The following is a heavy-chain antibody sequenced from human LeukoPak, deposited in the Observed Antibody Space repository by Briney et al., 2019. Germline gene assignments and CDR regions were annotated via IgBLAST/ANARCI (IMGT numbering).Heavy chain of an antibody. V-gene: IGHV1-2*02. CDR2: INPNSGGT. CDR1: GYTFTGYY. CDR3: ARFPGGSYYYYYGMDV. D-gene: IGHD2-15*01. Sequence: ASVTVSCKASGYTFTGYYMHWVRQAPGQGLEWMGWINPNSGGTNYAQKFQGRVTMTRDTSISTAYMELSRLRSDDTAVYYCARFPGGSYYYYYGMDVWGQGTTVTVSS. J-gene: IGHJ6*02.